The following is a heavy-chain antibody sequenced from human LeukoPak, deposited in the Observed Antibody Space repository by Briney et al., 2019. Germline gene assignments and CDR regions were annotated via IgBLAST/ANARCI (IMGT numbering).Heavy chain of an antibody. V-gene: IGHV4-30-4*08. CDR3: ARGGYSYGYDWFDP. J-gene: IGHJ5*02. Sequence: SETLSLTCAVYGGSFSGYYWSWIRQPPGKGLEWIGYIYYSGSTYYNPSLKSRVTISVDTSKNQFSLKLSSVTAADTTVYYCARGGYSYGYDWFDPWGQGTLVTVSS. D-gene: IGHD5-18*01. CDR2: IYYSGST. CDR1: GGSFSGYY.